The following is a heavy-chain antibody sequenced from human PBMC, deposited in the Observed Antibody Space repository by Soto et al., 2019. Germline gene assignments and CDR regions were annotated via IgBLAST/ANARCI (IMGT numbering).Heavy chain of an antibody. CDR2: ISGGADST. CDR3: AKGNADYSYYYMDV. Sequence: GGSLRLSCAASGFTFRNYAMTWVRQAPGKGLEWVSAISGGADSTHYADSVKGRFTMSRDSSKNTLYLQMNSLTVEDTAIYYCAKGNADYSYYYMDVWGKGTTVTVSS. J-gene: IGHJ6*03. CDR1: GFTFRNYA. V-gene: IGHV3-23*01.